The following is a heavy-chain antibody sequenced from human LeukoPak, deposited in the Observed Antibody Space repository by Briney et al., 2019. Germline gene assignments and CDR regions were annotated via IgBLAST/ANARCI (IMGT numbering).Heavy chain of an antibody. D-gene: IGHD5-12*01. Sequence: SETLSLTCAVSGYSISTSYYWGWSRQPPGKGLEWIGSIHHSGSTSYNPSLKSRVTISVDMSENQFSLRLRSVTAADTAVYYCARDLGGGYYMTWGQGILVTVSS. CDR2: IHHSGST. CDR3: ARDLGGGYYMT. CDR1: GYSISTSYY. J-gene: IGHJ5*02. V-gene: IGHV4-38-2*02.